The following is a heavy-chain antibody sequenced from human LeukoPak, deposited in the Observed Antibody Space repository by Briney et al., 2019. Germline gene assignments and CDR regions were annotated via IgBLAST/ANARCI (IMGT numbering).Heavy chain of an antibody. CDR2: TYYRSRWYS. J-gene: IGHJ5*02. Sequence: SQTLSLTCAISGDGVSSNSAAWHWIRQSPSRGLEWLGRTYYRSRWYSNYAPSVKSRITINPDTSKNQFSLQLNSVTPEDTAVYYCVRDREPNWFDPWGQGTLVTVSS. CDR3: VRDREPNWFDP. D-gene: IGHD5-24*01. CDR1: GDGVSSNSAA. V-gene: IGHV6-1*01.